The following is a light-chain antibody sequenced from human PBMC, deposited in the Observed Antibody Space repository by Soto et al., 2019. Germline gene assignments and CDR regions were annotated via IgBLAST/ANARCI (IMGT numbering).Light chain of an antibody. CDR3: SSSTTTTSLVV. CDR2: DVS. Sequence: QSALTQPASVSGSPGQWITISCTGTSSDIGDYNYVSWYQQYPGKVPKLVIYDVSHRPSGVSNRFSGSKSGNTASLTISGLQAEDEADYYCSSSTTTTSLVVFGGGTKLTVL. V-gene: IGLV2-14*01. J-gene: IGLJ3*02. CDR1: SSDIGDYNY.